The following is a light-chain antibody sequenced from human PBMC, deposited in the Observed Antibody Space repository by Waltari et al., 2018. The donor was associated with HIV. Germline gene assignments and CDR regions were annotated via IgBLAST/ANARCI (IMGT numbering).Light chain of an antibody. CDR2: AAS. CDR3: QQSYSIPLT. J-gene: IGKJ4*01. CDR1: QSIRSY. V-gene: IGKV1-39*01. Sequence: DIQMTQSPSSLSASVGDRVTITCRASQSIRSYLNWYQQKPGKAPKVLMYAASTLQSGVPSRFSGSGSGTDFTLTISSLQPEDFATYYCQQSYSIPLTFGGWTKVEIK.